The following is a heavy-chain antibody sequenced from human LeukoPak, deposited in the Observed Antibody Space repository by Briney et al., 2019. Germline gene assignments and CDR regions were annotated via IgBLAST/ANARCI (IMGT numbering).Heavy chain of an antibody. CDR2: IHHSGST. CDR3: ARHRSGWLQSSFDY. Sequence: PSETLSLTCAVSRGSITSNTWWSWVRQPPGKGLEWIGEIHHSGSTDYNPSLKSRVTISPDTSKNQFSLKLSSVTAADTAVYYCARHRSGWLQSSFDYWGQGTLVTVSS. J-gene: IGHJ4*02. CDR1: RGSITSNTW. D-gene: IGHD5-24*01. V-gene: IGHV4-4*02.